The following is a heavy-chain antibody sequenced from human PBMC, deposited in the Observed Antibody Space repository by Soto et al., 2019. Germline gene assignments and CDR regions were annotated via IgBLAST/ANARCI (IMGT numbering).Heavy chain of an antibody. V-gene: IGHV1-46*01. Sequence: QVQLVQSGAEVREPEASVKVSCKASGDTIVTYWVHWVRQAPGQGLEWMGVINPSDGGTTYTQKLQDRVTMTRDTSTSTVYMELSSLRSEDTAVYYCARYLVGHTGLGYWGQGTPVTVSS. D-gene: IGHD1-26*01. CDR3: ARYLVGHTGLGY. J-gene: IGHJ4*02. CDR2: INPSDGGT. CDR1: GDTIVTYW.